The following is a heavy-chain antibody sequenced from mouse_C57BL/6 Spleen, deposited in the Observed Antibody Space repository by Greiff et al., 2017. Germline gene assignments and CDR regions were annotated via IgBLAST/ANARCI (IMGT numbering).Heavy chain of an antibody. CDR1: GYTFTDYE. J-gene: IGHJ2*01. CDR3: TRLGDYGLYY. CDR2: IDPETGGT. D-gene: IGHD2-4*01. Sequence: QVQLKQSGAELVRPGASVTLSCKASGYTFTDYEMHWVKQTPVHGLEWIGAIDPETGGTAYNQKFKGKAILTADKSSSTAYMELRSLTSEDSAVYYCTRLGDYGLYYWGQGTTLTVSS. V-gene: IGHV1-15*01.